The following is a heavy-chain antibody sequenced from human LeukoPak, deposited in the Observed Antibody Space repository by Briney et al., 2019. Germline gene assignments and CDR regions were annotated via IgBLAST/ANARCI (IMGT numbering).Heavy chain of an antibody. V-gene: IGHV1-18*01. CDR1: GYTFTSYG. J-gene: IGHJ4*02. Sequence: GASVTVSCKASGYTFTSYGISWVRQAPGQGRDWMGWISAYNGNTNYAQKLQGRVTMTTDTSTSPAYMELRSLRSDDTAVYYCARAGSSGWYGGDVYWGQGTLVTVSS. CDR2: ISAYNGNT. CDR3: ARAGSSGWYGGDVY. D-gene: IGHD6-19*01.